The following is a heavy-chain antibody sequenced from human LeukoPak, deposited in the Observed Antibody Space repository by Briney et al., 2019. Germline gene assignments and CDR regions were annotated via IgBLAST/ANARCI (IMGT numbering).Heavy chain of an antibody. D-gene: IGHD6-25*01. V-gene: IGHV1-46*01. J-gene: IGHJ4*02. CDR1: GYTFTSYY. Sequence: ASVKVSCKASGYTFTSYYVHWVRQAPGQGLEWVGIINLNAVATRYAQKFQGRITVTRDTSTSTVYMELSSLRSEDTAVYFCAREGAAEAKNFDYWGQGTLVIVSS. CDR2: INLNAVAT. CDR3: AREGAAEAKNFDY.